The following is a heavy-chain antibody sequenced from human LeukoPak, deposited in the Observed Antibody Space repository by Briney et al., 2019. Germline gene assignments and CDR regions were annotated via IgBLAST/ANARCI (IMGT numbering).Heavy chain of an antibody. J-gene: IGHJ2*01. CDR1: GFTFSNYW. CDR3: ARDQVSMIVVRTTNWFFDL. Sequence: GGSLRLSCAASGFTFSNYWMSWVRQAPGKGLEWLANIKQDGSEIYYVDSVKGRFTISGDNGKNSLYLQINSLRADDTAVYYCARDQVSMIVVRTTNWFFDLWGRGTLVTVSS. V-gene: IGHV3-7*01. CDR2: IKQDGSEI. D-gene: IGHD3-22*01.